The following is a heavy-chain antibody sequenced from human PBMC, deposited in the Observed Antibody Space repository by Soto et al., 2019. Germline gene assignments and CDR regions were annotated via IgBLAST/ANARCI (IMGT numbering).Heavy chain of an antibody. J-gene: IGHJ4*02. Sequence: QITLNESGPTQVKPRQTLTLTCTFSGFSLTTSGVGVGWIRQSPGKAPEWLALIYWDDDKRYSPSLKSRLTITKDTSKSQVALKMADSDPAHTATYNCAHRVIPTVFGLVTTTAIYFDFWGQGTPVAVSS. D-gene: IGHD3-3*01. CDR2: IYWDDDK. CDR3: AHRVIPTVFGLVTTTAIYFDF. V-gene: IGHV2-5*02. CDR1: GFSLTTSGVG.